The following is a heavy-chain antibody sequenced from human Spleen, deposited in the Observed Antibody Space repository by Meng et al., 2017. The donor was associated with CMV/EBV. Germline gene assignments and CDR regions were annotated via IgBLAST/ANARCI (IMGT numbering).Heavy chain of an antibody. CDR2: INWNSRRI. J-gene: IGHJ3*02. D-gene: IGHD4-11*01. Sequence: SLKISCAASGVTVSSDFMAWVRQAPGKGLEWVSNINWNSRRIAYADSVKGRFTISRDNAKNSLYLQMNSLRAEDTAFYYCAKDSNYGNAFDIWGQGTMVTVSS. V-gene: IGHV3-9*01. CDR3: AKDSNYGNAFDI. CDR1: GVTVSSDF.